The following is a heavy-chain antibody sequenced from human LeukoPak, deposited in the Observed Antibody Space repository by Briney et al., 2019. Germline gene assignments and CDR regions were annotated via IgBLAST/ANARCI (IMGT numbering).Heavy chain of an antibody. V-gene: IGHV1-2*06. CDR3: TGGGYGGDFDY. D-gene: IGHD2-21*01. CDR1: GYTFTGYY. CDR2: INPNSGGT. J-gene: IGHJ4*02. Sequence: GASVKVSCKASGYTFTGYYMHWVRQAPGQGLEWMGRINPNSGGTNYAQKFQGRVTMTKDTSISTAYMELSRLRADDTAVYYCTGGGYGGDFDYWGQGTLVTVSS.